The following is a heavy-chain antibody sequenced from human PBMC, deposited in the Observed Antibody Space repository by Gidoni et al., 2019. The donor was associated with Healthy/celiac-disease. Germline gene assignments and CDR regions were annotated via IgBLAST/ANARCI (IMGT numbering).Heavy chain of an antibody. J-gene: IGHJ4*02. CDR3: ARLIGQAMLPWLADYFDY. V-gene: IGHV4-59*08. D-gene: IGHD6-19*01. CDR2: IYYSGST. Sequence: QVQLQESCPGLVKPSETLSLSCPVSGGSISSYYWSWIRQPPGKGLEWIGYIYYSGSTNYNPSLKSRVTISVDTSKNQFSLKRSSVTAADTAVYYCARLIGQAMLPWLADYFDYWGQGTLVTVSS. CDR1: GGSISSYY.